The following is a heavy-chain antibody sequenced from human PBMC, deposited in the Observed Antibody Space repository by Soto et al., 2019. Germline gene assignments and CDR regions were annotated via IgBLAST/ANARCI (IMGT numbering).Heavy chain of an antibody. CDR1: GFSFSDFS. CDR2: IDLTGSPT. V-gene: IGHV3-23*05. CDR3: AKDRVSDGIYSSDY. J-gene: IGHJ4*02. D-gene: IGHD2-15*01. Sequence: EVQLLESGGDLVQPGGSLRLSCAASGFSFSDFSMNWFRQAPGKGLEWVSFIDLTGSPTYYSDSVKGRFNVSKDISKKPVYLQMNSLRVEDTAIYYCAKDRVSDGIYSSDYWGRGVLVTVSS.